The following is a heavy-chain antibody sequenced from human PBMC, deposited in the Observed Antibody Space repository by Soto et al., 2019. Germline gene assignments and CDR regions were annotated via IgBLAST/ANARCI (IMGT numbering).Heavy chain of an antibody. CDR2: IIPIHATT. D-gene: IGHD1-1*01. CDR1: GGTFTDYA. J-gene: IGHJ5*02. V-gene: IGHV1-69*01. Sequence: QVQLEQSGAEVKKPGSSVKVSCKTSGGTFTDYATTWVRQRPGQGLEWMGGIIPIHATTNYAQKFQGRVKINADDSTGTSYMEMTRLMSEDTGVYYGAKWGALERRWDRFDNWGQGALVTVS. CDR3: AKWGALERRWDRFDN.